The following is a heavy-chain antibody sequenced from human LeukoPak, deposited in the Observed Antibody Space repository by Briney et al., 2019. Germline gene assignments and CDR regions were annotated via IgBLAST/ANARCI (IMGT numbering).Heavy chain of an antibody. Sequence: ASVKVSCKASGYTFTGYYMHWVRQAPGQGLEWMGWINPNSGGTNYAQKFQGRVTMTRDTSISTAYMELSRLRSDDTAVYYCARAYCSSTSCYSYYYYMDVWGKGTTVTVSS. V-gene: IGHV1-2*02. CDR2: INPNSGGT. D-gene: IGHD2-2*02. J-gene: IGHJ6*03. CDR1: GYTFTGYY. CDR3: ARAYCSSTSCYSYYYYMDV.